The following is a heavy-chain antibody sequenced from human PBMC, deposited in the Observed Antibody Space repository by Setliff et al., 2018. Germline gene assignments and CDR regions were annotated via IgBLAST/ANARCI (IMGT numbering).Heavy chain of an antibody. CDR3: VRGQGPRTVVAIPFDH. D-gene: IGHD3-22*01. V-gene: IGHV1-18*01. J-gene: IGHJ4*02. CDR1: GYSFTVFG. CDR2: ISPYYGST. Sequence: ASVKVSCKTSGYSFTVFGISWVRQAPGQGLEWMGWISPYYGSTNYAQKFQGRVTMTTDTSTSTAHMELTSLTSDDTALYYCVRGQGPRTVVAIPFDHWGQGTLVTVSS.